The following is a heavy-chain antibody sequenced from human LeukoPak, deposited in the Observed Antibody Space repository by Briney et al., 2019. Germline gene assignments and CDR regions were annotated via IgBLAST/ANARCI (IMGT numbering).Heavy chain of an antibody. CDR3: ASRENDSTNYYLYYFDF. V-gene: IGHV1-69*04. CDR2: IIPIFDIA. Sequence: SVKVSCKASGGTFSSFAFSWVRQPPGQGLEWMGRIIPIFDIANYAQNFQGRVTITADKSTSTAYMAVSSLRSEDTAVYYCASRENDSTNYYLYYFDFWGQGTLVTVSS. CDR1: GGTFSSFA. J-gene: IGHJ4*02. D-gene: IGHD3-22*01.